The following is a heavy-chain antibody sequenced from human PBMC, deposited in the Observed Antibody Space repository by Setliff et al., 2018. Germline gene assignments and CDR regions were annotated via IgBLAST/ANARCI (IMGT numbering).Heavy chain of an antibody. V-gene: IGHV5-51*01. D-gene: IGHD3-3*01. Sequence: GESLKISCKGSGYSFTSYWIGWVRHVPGKGLAWMGIIYPGDSDTRYSPSFQGQVTFSADKSISTAYLQWSSLKASDTASYYCARGGDIITIFGVVTSDCYYYMDVWGTGTTVTVSS. CDR2: IYPGDSDT. CDR1: GYSFTSYW. J-gene: IGHJ6*03. CDR3: ARGGDIITIFGVVTSDCYYYMDV.